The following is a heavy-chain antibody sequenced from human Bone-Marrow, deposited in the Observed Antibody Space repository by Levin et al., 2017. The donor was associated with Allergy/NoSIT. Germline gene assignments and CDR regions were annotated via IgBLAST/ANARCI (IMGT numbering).Heavy chain of an antibody. CDR2: INPSGGST. CDR3: ARNPQQQLVQDDYYMDG. Sequence: GGSLRLSCKASGYTFTSYYMHWVRQAPGQGLEWMGIINPSGGSTSYAQKFQGRVTMTRDTSTSTVYMELSSLRSEDTAVYYCARNPQQQLVQDDYYMDGWGKGTTVTVSS. D-gene: IGHD6-13*01. V-gene: IGHV1-46*01. J-gene: IGHJ6*03. CDR1: GYTFTSYY.